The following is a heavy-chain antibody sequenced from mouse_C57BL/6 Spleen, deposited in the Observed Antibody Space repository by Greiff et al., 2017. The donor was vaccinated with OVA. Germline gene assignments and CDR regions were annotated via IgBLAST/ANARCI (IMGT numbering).Heavy chain of an antibody. Sequence: QVQLQQSGAELVKPGASVTISCKASGYAFSSYWMNWVKQRPGKGLEWIGQIYPGAGDTNYNGKFKGKATLTADKSSSTAYMQLSSLTSEDSAVYFCARDGDWDDYAMDYWGQGTSVTVSS. D-gene: IGHD4-1*01. CDR1: GYAFSSYW. J-gene: IGHJ4*01. CDR3: ARDGDWDDYAMDY. V-gene: IGHV1-80*01. CDR2: IYPGAGDT.